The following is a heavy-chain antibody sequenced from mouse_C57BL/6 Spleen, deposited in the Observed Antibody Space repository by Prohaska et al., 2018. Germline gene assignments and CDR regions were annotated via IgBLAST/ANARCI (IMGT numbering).Heavy chain of an antibody. Sequence: EVQLQQSGPELVKPGASVKISCKASGYTFTDYYMNWVKQSHGKSLEWIGDINPNNGGTSYNQKFKCKATLTVDKSSSTAYMELRSLTSEDSAVYYCASQLRLRGFAYWGQGTLVTVSA. J-gene: IGHJ3*01. CDR3: ASQLRLRGFAY. CDR1: GYTFTDYY. V-gene: IGHV1-26*01. D-gene: IGHD3-2*02. CDR2: INPNNGGT.